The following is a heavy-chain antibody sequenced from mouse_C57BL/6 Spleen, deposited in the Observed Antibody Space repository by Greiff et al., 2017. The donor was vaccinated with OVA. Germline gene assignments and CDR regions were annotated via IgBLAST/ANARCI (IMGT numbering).Heavy chain of an antibody. CDR1: GYTFTSYW. CDR3: ASGGLRVYFDY. J-gene: IGHJ2*01. Sequence: QVQLQQPGTELVKPGASVKPSCKASGYTFTSYWMHWVKPRPGQGLEWIGNINPSNGGTNYNEKFKSKATLTVDKSSSTAYMQLSSLTSEDSAVYYCASGGLRVYFDYWGQGTTLTVSS. V-gene: IGHV1-53*01. D-gene: IGHD2-4*01. CDR2: INPSNGGT.